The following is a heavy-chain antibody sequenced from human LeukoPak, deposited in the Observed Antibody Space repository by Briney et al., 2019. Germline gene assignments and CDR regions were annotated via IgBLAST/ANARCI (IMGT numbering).Heavy chain of an antibody. J-gene: IGHJ4*02. CDR2: ISGGGDST. D-gene: IGHD6-13*01. CDR1: GLTFSSYA. CDR3: AGRGRSSSLDNY. Sequence: PGGSLRLSCAASGLTFSSYAMSWVRQAPGKGLEWVSAISGGGDSTYYVDSVKGRFTISRDNSKNTLYLQMNSLRVEDTAVYYCAGRGRSSSLDNYWGQGTLVTVSS. V-gene: IGHV3-23*01.